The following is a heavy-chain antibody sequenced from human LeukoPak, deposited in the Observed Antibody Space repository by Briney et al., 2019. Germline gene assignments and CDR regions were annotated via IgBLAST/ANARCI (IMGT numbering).Heavy chain of an antibody. D-gene: IGHD3-22*01. CDR3: TRDVYYFDSHGYYASDH. J-gene: IGHJ4*02. CDR1: GFTFSTYW. Sequence: GGSLRLSCEASGFTFSTYWISWVRQAPGKGLEWVANISQDGSERHYVDSLRGRFTISRDNAKNSLVLQMSSLRAEDTAVYFCTRDVYYFDSHGYYASDHWGQGTLVTVSS. CDR2: ISQDGSER. V-gene: IGHV3-7*01.